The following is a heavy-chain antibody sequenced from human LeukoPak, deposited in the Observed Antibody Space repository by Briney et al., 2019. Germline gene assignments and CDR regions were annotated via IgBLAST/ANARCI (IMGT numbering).Heavy chain of an antibody. CDR3: ARGYYYDPFDI. CDR1: GGSISSYY. CDR2: IYYSGST. D-gene: IGHD3-22*01. Sequence: SETLSLTCTVSGGSISSYYWSWIRQPPGKGLEWIGYIYYSGSTNYNPSLKSRVTISVDTSKNQFSLKLSSVTAADTAVYYCARGYYYDPFDIWGQGTMVTVSS. J-gene: IGHJ3*02. V-gene: IGHV4-59*01.